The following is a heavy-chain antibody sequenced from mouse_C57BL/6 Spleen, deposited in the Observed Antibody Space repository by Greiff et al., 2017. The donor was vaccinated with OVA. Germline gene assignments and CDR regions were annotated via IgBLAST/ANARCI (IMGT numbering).Heavy chain of an antibody. Sequence: QVQLQQPGAELVMPGASVKLSCKASGYTFTSYWMHWVKQRPGQGLEWIGEIDPSDSYTNYNQKFKGKSTFTVDKSSSTAYMQLSSLTSEDSAVYYCARPHYYGSSYGFAYWGQGTLVTVSA. CDR3: ARPHYYGSSYGFAY. D-gene: IGHD1-1*01. CDR2: IDPSDSYT. CDR1: GYTFTSYW. V-gene: IGHV1-69*01. J-gene: IGHJ3*01.